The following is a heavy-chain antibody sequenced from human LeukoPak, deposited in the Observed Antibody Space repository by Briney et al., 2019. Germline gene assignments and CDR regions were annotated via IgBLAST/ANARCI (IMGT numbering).Heavy chain of an antibody. CDR2: ISGNSSTI. J-gene: IGHJ5*02. CDR3: ARALSGSYSENWFDP. Sequence: GGSLRLSCAASGFTFSSYCMTWVRQAPGKGLEWVSYISGNSSTIYYADSVKGRFTISRDNAKNSLYLQMNSLRAEDTAVYYCARALSGSYSENWFDPWGQGTLVTVSS. CDR1: GFTFSSYC. V-gene: IGHV3-48*04. D-gene: IGHD1-26*01.